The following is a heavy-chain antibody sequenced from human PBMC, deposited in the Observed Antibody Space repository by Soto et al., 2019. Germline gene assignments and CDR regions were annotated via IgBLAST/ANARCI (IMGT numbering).Heavy chain of an antibody. V-gene: IGHV1-2*02. CDR1: GYIFIAYY. CDR2: INPNSGAT. J-gene: IGHJ4*02. Sequence: QVQLVQSGAEVKKPGASVKVSCTTSGYIFIAYYMHWVRQAPGQGLEWMGWINPNSGATKYAQKFQGRVTITRDTSNSTVYLEMSSLRSDDTAVFYCARGPSSGYYSHWGQGTLVTASS. D-gene: IGHD3-22*01. CDR3: ARGPSSGYYSH.